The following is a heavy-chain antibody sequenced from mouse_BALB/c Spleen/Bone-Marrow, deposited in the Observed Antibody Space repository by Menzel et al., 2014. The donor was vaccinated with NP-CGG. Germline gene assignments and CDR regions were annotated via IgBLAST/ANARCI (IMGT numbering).Heavy chain of an antibody. CDR3: ARAIYYDYDDGGPFAY. V-gene: IGHV1-54*01. CDR2: INPGSGGT. Sequence: VPLQQSGAELVRPGTSVKVSCKASGYAFTNYLLAWVKTRPGQGLEWIGVINPGSGGTNYMEKFKGKATLTADNSSSTAYRQVSSLTSDDSAVYFCARAIYYDYDDGGPFAYCGQSTLATVSA. D-gene: IGHD2-4*01. J-gene: IGHJ3*01. CDR1: GYAFTNYL.